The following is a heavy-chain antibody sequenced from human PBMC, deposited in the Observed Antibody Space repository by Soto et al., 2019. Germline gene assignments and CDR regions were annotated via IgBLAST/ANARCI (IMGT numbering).Heavy chain of an antibody. CDR3: ARDSRNFRWFDP. CDR2: IYTSGST. CDR1: GVSISSYY. Sequence: SETLCLTCTVSGVSISSYYWSWIRPPAGKGLEWIGRIYTSGSTNYNPSLKSRVTMAVDTSNNQFSLKLSSVTAADTAVYYCARDSRNFRWFDPWGQGTLVTVSS. D-gene: IGHD1-7*01. J-gene: IGHJ5*02. V-gene: IGHV4-4*07.